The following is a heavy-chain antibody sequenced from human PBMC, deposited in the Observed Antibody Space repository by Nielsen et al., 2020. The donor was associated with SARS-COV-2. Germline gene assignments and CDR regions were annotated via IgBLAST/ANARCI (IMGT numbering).Heavy chain of an antibody. D-gene: IGHD5-12*01. J-gene: IGHJ4*02. CDR1: GFTFSDYY. Sequence: GGSLRLSCAASGFTFSDYYMSWIRQAPGKGLEWVSYISSSGSTIYYADSVKGRFTISRDNSKNTLYLQMNSLRADDTAVYYCAQSGSGYSRYDFWGQGTLITVSS. CDR3: AQSGSGYSRYDF. CDR2: ISSSGSTI. V-gene: IGHV3-11*01.